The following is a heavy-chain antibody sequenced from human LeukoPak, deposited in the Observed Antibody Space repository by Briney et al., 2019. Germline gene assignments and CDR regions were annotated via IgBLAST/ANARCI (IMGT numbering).Heavy chain of an antibody. CDR2: IKPDGNEK. CDR3: ARGRYSNT. V-gene: IGHV3-7*04. D-gene: IGHD6-13*01. Sequence: SGGSLRLSCAASGFTFSSYWMSWVRQAPGKGLEWVATIKPDGNEKYYVNSVKGRFTISRDNAKNSLYLQMNSLGADDTAVYYCARGRYSNTCGQGTLVSVSS. J-gene: IGHJ5*02. CDR1: GFTFSSYW.